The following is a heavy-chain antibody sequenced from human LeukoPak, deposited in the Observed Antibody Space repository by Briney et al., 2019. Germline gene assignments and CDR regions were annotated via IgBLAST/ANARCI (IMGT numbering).Heavy chain of an antibody. J-gene: IGHJ4*02. D-gene: IGHD6-19*01. CDR2: IYTSGST. CDR1: GGSISSYY. Sequence: SETLSLTCTVSGGSISSYYWSWIRQPAGKGLERIGCIYTSGSTNYNPSLKSRVTMSVATSKNQFCLKLSSVTAADTAVYDFSRYLYSSGWHLGYWGQGTLVTVSS. V-gene: IGHV4-4*07. CDR3: SRYLYSSGWHLGY.